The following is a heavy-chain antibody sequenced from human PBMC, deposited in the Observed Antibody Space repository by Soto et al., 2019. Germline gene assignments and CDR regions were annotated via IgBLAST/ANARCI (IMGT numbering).Heavy chain of an antibody. CDR1: GYTFTTYA. CDR3: ATDIGYPLYGMYG. Sequence: ASVKVSCRASGYTFTTYAMHCVPQSHGHRREWMGWINAGDGNRKYSQTFQGRGTIDRETSATTAYMELSRLRSEAPVVYYCATDIGYPLYGMYGWGQGTTVTVPS. V-gene: IGHV1-3*01. J-gene: IGHJ6*02. CDR2: INAGDGNR. D-gene: IGHD6-25*01.